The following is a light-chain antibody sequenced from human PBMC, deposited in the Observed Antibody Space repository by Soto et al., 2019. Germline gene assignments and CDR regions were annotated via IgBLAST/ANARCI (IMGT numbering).Light chain of an antibody. CDR3: QQTYSTRSIA. Sequence: DIQMTQSPSSLSASVGDRVTITCRASESIARHLNWYQQKPGRAPNLLIYAASSLQNGVPSRFRGGGSGTDFTLTSINLQPEDFATYYCQQTYSTRSIAFGQGTRLEIK. V-gene: IGKV1-39*01. J-gene: IGKJ5*01. CDR1: ESIARH. CDR2: AAS.